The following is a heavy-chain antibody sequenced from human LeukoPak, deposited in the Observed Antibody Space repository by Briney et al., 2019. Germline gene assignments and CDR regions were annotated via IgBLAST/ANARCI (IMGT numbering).Heavy chain of an antibody. D-gene: IGHD3-22*01. V-gene: IGHV1-2*02. J-gene: IGHJ4*02. CDR3: ARLRYDSSGYYF. CDR2: INPNSGGT. CDR1: GYTFTGYY. Sequence: ASVKVSCKASGYTFTGYYMHWVRQAPGQGLEWMGWINPNSGGTNYAQKFQGRVTMTSDTSISTAYMELSRLRSDDTAVYYCARLRYDSSGYYFWGQGTLVTVSS.